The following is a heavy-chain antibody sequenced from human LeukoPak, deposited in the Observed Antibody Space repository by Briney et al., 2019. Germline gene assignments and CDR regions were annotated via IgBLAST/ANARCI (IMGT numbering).Heavy chain of an antibody. J-gene: IGHJ4*02. CDR3: AREKGAAAGRIDY. Sequence: GGSLRLSCAASGFTFSSHSMNWVRQAPGKGLEWVSYISLSSSTTSYADSVKGRFTISRDNAKNSLYLQMNGLRAEDTAVYYRAREKGAAAGRIDYWGQGTLVTVSS. CDR2: ISLSSSTT. D-gene: IGHD6-13*01. V-gene: IGHV3-48*04. CDR1: GFTFSSHS.